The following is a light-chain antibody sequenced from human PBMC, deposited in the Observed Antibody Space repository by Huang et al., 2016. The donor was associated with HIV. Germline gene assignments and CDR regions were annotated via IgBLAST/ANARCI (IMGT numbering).Light chain of an antibody. J-gene: IGKJ1*01. CDR1: QNVLYSLNKKNY. Sequence: DIVMTQSPDSLAVSPGERATINCKSSQNVLYSLNKKNYLAWFQQKPGRPPKLLIYLANTREAGVPDRFSGSGSGTDFTLTINNLQAEDVAVYFCLQYYSVPQTFGHWTKVEIK. V-gene: IGKV4-1*01. CDR2: LAN. CDR3: LQYYSVPQT.